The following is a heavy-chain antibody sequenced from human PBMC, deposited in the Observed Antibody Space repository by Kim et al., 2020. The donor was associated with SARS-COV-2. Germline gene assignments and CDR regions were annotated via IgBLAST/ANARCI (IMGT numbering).Heavy chain of an antibody. V-gene: IGHV3-33*06. J-gene: IGHJ4*02. Sequence: GGSLRLSCAASGFTFSSYGMHWVRQAPGKGLEWVAVIWYDGSNKYYADSVKGRFTISRDNSKNTLYLQMNSLRAEDTAVYYCAKDWSHYGDPSLVDYWGQGTLVTVSS. D-gene: IGHD4-17*01. CDR1: GFTFSSYG. CDR2: IWYDGSNK. CDR3: AKDWSHYGDPSLVDY.